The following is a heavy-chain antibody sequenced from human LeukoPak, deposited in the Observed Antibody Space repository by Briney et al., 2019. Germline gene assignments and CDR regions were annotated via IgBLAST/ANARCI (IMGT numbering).Heavy chain of an antibody. V-gene: IGHV3-21*01. D-gene: IGHD7-27*01. CDR3: ARDYTGGWNDY. CDR1: GFTFSSYA. CDR2: ISSSSSYI. Sequence: TGGSLRLSCAASGFTFSSYAMSWVRQAPGKGLEWVSSISSSSSYIYYADSVKGRFTISRDNAKNSLYLQMNSLRAEDTAVYYCARDYTGGWNDYWGQGTLVTVSS. J-gene: IGHJ4*02.